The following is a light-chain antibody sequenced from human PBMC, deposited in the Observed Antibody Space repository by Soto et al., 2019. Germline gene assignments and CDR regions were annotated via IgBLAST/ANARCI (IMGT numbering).Light chain of an antibody. V-gene: IGLV4-69*01. CDR3: QTWGTGYSL. J-gene: IGLJ2*01. Sequence: QLVLTQSPSASASLGASVKLTCTLSSGHSSYTIAWHQQQPEKGPRYLMKLNSDGSHSKGDGIPDRFSGSSSGAERYLTISSLQSEDEADYSCQTWGTGYSLFGVGTKLTVL. CDR2: LNSDGSH. CDR1: SGHSSYT.